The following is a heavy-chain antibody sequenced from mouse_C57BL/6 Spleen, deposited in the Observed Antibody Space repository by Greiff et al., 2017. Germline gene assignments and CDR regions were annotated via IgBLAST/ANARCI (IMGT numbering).Heavy chain of an antibody. Sequence: QVQLQQPGAELVKPGASVKLSCTASGYTFTSYWMHWVKQRPGPGLEWIGMIHPNSGSTNYNEKFQSKATLTVDKSSSTAYMQLSSLTSEDSAVYYCARSYYYYGSSYERGYVDYWGQGTTLTVSS. CDR3: ARSYYYYGSSYERGYVDY. J-gene: IGHJ2*01. CDR2: IHPNSGST. D-gene: IGHD1-1*01. V-gene: IGHV1-64*01. CDR1: GYTFTSYW.